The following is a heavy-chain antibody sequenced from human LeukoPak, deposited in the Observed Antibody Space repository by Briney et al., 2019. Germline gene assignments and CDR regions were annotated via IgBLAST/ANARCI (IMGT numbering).Heavy chain of an antibody. Sequence: GGSLRLSCAASGFTFSSYNMNWVRQAPGKGLEWVSSISSSSSYIYYADSMKGRFTTSRDNAKNSLYLQMNSLRAEDTAVYYCARGGPYGDDTYPFDYWGQGTLVTVSS. CDR2: ISSSSSYI. V-gene: IGHV3-21*01. CDR1: GFTFSSYN. D-gene: IGHD4-17*01. CDR3: ARGGPYGDDTYPFDY. J-gene: IGHJ4*02.